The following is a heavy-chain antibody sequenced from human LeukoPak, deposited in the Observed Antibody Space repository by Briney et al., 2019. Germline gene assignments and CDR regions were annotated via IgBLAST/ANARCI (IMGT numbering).Heavy chain of an antibody. CDR3: ARSHYGDNV. CDR2: INGDGRDV. D-gene: IGHD4-17*01. CDR1: GFTFSGHF. Sequence: PGGSLRLSCAASGFTFSGHFMTWVRQAPGKGLEWVANINGDGRDVSYVDSVKGRFTVSRDNAKNSLYLQMNSLRVEDTAVYYCARSHYGDNVWGQGTLVTVSS. V-gene: IGHV3-7*01. J-gene: IGHJ1*01.